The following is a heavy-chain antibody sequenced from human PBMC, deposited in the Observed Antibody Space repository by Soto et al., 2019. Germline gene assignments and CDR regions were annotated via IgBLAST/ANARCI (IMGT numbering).Heavy chain of an antibody. CDR3: ARNRGAMGFGELLTDYYYYMDV. J-gene: IGHJ6*03. V-gene: IGHV1-8*01. CDR1: GYTFTSYD. D-gene: IGHD3-10*01. CDR2: MNPNSGNT. Sequence: GASVKVSCKDSGYTFTSYDINWVRQATGQGLEWMGWMNPNSGNTGYAQKFQGRVTMTRNISISTAYMELSSLRSEDTAVYYCARNRGAMGFGELLTDYYYYMDVWGKGTTVPVSS.